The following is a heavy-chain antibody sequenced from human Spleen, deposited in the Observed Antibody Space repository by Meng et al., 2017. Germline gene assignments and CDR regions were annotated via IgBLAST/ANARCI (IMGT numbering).Heavy chain of an antibody. CDR2: INHSGNT. V-gene: IGHV4-34*01. CDR1: GGSFSGYY. D-gene: IGHD3-22*01. J-gene: IGHJ6*02. CDR3: TRDLDYYDFLASGGMDV. Sequence: SETLSLTCAVYGGSFSGYYWSWIRQPPGKGLEWIGEINHSGNTNYNPSLKSRVTISIDTSKNQFSLKLSSVTAADTARYYCTRDLDYYDFLASGGMDVWGQGTTVTVSS.